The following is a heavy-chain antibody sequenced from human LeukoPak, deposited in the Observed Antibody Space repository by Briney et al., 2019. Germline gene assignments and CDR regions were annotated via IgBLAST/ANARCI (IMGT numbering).Heavy chain of an antibody. CDR3: ARAHYYDSPVDV. Sequence: GGSLRLSCAASGFTFSDYYMSWIRQAPGKGLEWVSYISSSGTTIYYADSVKGRFTISRDNAKNSLYLQMNSLRAEDTAVYYCARAHYYDSPVDVWGKGTTVTVSS. CDR1: GFTFSDYY. CDR2: ISSSGTTI. V-gene: IGHV3-11*01. D-gene: IGHD3-22*01. J-gene: IGHJ6*04.